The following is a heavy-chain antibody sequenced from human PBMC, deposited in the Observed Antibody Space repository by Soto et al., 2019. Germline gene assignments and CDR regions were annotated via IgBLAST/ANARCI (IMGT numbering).Heavy chain of an antibody. D-gene: IGHD1-26*01. CDR2: INHSGST. Sequence: QVPLQQWGAGLLKPSETLSLTCAVYGGSFSGYYWSWIRQPPGKGLEWIGEINHSGSTNYNPSLKSRVTISVDTSKNQFSLKLSSVTAADTAVYYCARRRGGSYYPYYYYGMDVWGQGTTVTVSS. CDR3: ARRRGGSYYPYYYYGMDV. CDR1: GGSFSGYY. V-gene: IGHV4-34*01. J-gene: IGHJ6*02.